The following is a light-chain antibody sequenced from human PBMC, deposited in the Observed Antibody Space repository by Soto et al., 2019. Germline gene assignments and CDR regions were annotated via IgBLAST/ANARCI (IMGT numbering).Light chain of an antibody. Sequence: EIVSTQSPGTLSLSPGERATLSCRASQSVSSSFLAWYQQKPGQAPRLLIYGASSRATGIPDRFSGSGSGTDFTLTISRLEPEDFAVYYCHQYGSSPATFGQGTKVDIK. CDR1: QSVSSSF. CDR2: GAS. V-gene: IGKV3-20*01. J-gene: IGKJ1*01. CDR3: HQYGSSPAT.